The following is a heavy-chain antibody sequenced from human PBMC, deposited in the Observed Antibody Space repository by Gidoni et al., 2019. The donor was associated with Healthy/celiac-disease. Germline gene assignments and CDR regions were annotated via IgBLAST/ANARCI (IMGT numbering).Heavy chain of an antibody. D-gene: IGHD2-2*01. V-gene: IGHV4-39*01. CDR1: GGSISSSSYY. Sequence: QLQLQESGPGLVKPSETLSLTCTVSGGSISSSSYYWGWIRQPPGKGLEWIGSIYYSGSTYYNPSLKSRVTISVDTSKNQFSLKLSSVTAADTAVYYCARHGDCSSTSCQSAETIDYWGQGTLVTVSS. J-gene: IGHJ4*02. CDR2: IYYSGST. CDR3: ARHGDCSSTSCQSAETIDY.